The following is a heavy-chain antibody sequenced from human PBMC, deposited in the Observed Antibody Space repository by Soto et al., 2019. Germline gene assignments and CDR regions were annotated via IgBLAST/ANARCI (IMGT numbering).Heavy chain of an antibody. Sequence: SVKVSCKASGGTFSSYAISWVRQAPGQGLEWMGGIIPIFGTANYAQKFQGRVTITADKSTSTAYMELSRLRSEDTAVYYCASMCYDRSGYSPRAYLYYGLDLWGQGTTVTVSS. CDR3: ASMCYDRSGYSPRAYLYYGLDL. V-gene: IGHV1-69*06. J-gene: IGHJ6*02. CDR1: GGTFSSYA. D-gene: IGHD3-22*01. CDR2: IIPIFGTA.